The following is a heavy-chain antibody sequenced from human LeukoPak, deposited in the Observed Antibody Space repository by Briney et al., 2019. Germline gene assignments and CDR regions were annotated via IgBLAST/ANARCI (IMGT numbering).Heavy chain of an antibody. D-gene: IGHD2-15*01. V-gene: IGHV3-30*03. CDR2: ISNDGSDK. CDR3: AGRSGYSPYYFDY. J-gene: IGHJ4*02. Sequence: PGRSLRLSCAASGFTFTNYGMHWVRQAPGKGLEWVAVISNDGSDKYYAHSVKGRFTISRDNSKNTLYLQMNSLRADDTAVYYCAGRSGYSPYYFDYWGQGTLVTVSS. CDR1: GFTFTNYG.